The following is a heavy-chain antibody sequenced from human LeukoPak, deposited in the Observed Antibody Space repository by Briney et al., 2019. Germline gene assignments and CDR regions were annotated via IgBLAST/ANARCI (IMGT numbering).Heavy chain of an antibody. J-gene: IGHJ4*02. CDR3: ARGAYCSSTSCPPNVDY. D-gene: IGHD2-2*01. Sequence: PGGSLRLSCAASGFTFSSYSMNWVRQAPGKGLEWVSYISSSSSTIYHADSVKGRFTISRDNAKNSLYLQMNSLRAEDTAVYYCARGAYCSSTSCPPNVDYWGQGTLVTVSS. CDR2: ISSSSSTI. V-gene: IGHV3-48*01. CDR1: GFTFSSYS.